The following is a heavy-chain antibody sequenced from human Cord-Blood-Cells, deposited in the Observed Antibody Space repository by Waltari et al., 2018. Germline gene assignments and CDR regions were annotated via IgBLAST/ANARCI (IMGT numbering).Heavy chain of an antibody. V-gene: IGHV1-69*09. CDR3: ARDRPANDFWSGFYWYFDL. CDR2: IIPILGIA. D-gene: IGHD3-3*01. CDR1: GGTFRSYD. J-gene: IGHJ2*01. Sequence: QVQLVQSGAEVKKPGSSVKVSCKASGGTFRSYDTSRVRQAPGPGLEWMGRIIPILGIANYAQKFQCRVTITADKSTSTAYMELSSLRSEDTAVYYCARDRPANDFWSGFYWYFDLWGRGTLVTVSS.